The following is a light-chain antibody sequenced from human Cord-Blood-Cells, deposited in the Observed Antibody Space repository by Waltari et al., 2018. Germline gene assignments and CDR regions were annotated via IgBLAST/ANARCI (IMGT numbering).Light chain of an antibody. V-gene: IGLV2-14*01. J-gene: IGLJ3*02. CDR1: SRDVGGYNY. CDR3: SSYTSSSTWV. CDR2: DVS. Sequence: QSALTQPASVSGSPGQSITIPCTGTSRDVGGYNYVSWYQQHPGKAPNLMIYDVSNRPSGVSNRFSGSKSGNTASLTISGLQAEDEADYYCSSYTSSSTWVFGGGTKLTVL.